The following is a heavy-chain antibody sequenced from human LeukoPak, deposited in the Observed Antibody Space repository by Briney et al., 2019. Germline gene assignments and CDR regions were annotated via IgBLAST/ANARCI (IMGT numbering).Heavy chain of an antibody. CDR1: GFPFSSYA. J-gene: IGHJ3*02. CDR3: ARGDTSLQRNDALDI. V-gene: IGHV3-21*01. CDR2: ISLTSNDI. D-gene: IGHD2/OR15-2a*01. Sequence: GGSLRLSCAASGFPFSSYAMNWVRQAPGKGLEWVSSISLTSNDIYYAASVRGRFIISRDNAKNLLSLQMNSLRAEDTALYYCARGDTSLQRNDALDIWGEGTIVSVSS.